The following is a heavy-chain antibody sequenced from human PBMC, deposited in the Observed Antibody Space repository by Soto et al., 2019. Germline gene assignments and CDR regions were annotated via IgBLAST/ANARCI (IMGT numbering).Heavy chain of an antibody. CDR1: GFTFNSYA. D-gene: IGHD2-2*01. V-gene: IGHV3-23*01. CDR2: IVTDGNT. Sequence: PXGSLRLSCAASGFTFNSYAMNWVRQAPGKGLAWVSAIVTDGNTYYANSVKGRFTISRDNSRTTLYLQMNSLRVEDTALYYCVRKYPGTRPFDYWGQGTLVTVSS. CDR3: VRKYPGTRPFDY. J-gene: IGHJ4*01.